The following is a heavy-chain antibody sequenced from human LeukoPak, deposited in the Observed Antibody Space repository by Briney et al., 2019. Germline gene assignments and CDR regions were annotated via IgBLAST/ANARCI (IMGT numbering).Heavy chain of an antibody. V-gene: IGHV3-30-3*01. CDR3: ARDPYCSSTNCYSGAFDI. CDR1: GFTFSSYA. CDR2: MSNDGSKK. D-gene: IGHD2-2*01. J-gene: IGHJ3*02. Sequence: GGSLTLTCAASGFTFSSYAMHWVRQAPGKGLEWVAVMSNDGSKKYYAESVKGRFTISRDNSKNMLYLQMNNLKFEDTAVYYCARDPYCSSTNCYSGAFDIWGEGRPVTVSS.